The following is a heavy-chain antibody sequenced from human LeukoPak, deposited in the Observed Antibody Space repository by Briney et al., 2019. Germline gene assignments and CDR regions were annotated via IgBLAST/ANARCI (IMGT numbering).Heavy chain of an antibody. J-gene: IGHJ6*03. Sequence: ASVKVSCKASGYTFTGYYMHWVRQAPGQGLEWMGWINPNSGGTNYAQKFQGRVTMTRDTSISTAYMELSRLRSDDTAVYYCARDISSHYYDSSGYYSAYYYYMDVWGKGTTVTVSS. CDR1: GYTFTGYY. CDR2: INPNSGGT. CDR3: ARDISSHYYDSSGYYSAYYYYMDV. V-gene: IGHV1-2*02. D-gene: IGHD3-22*01.